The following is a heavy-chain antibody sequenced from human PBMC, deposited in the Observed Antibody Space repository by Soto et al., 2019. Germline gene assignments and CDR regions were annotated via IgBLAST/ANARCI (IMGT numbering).Heavy chain of an antibody. CDR3: ARGVGFGYYYYHMDL. Sequence: QVQLQESGPGLVKPSETLSLTCTVSGGSVNNISDYWSWVRQPPGKGLEWIGYIYYSGSADYNPSLGSRVTISLDTSKNQFSLKLSSVTTAYTAVYYCARGVGFGYYYYHMDLWGQGTTVTVSS. V-gene: IGHV4-61*01. CDR1: GGSVNNISDY. J-gene: IGHJ6*02. CDR2: IYYSGSA. D-gene: IGHD3-10*01.